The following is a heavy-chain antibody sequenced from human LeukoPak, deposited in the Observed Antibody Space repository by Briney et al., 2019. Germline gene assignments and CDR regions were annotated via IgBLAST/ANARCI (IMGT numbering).Heavy chain of an antibody. V-gene: IGHV3-48*03. CDR3: ARLLRVGTNYDY. Sequence: GVSLRLSCAASGFTFSNYEMNWVRQARGKGLEWVSYINGGGANIYYASSVQGRFTMSRDNAKNSLYLQMNNLRVEDTAVYYCARLLRVGTNYDYWGQGTLVTVSS. D-gene: IGHD1-14*01. J-gene: IGHJ4*02. CDR2: INGGGANI. CDR1: GFTFSNYE.